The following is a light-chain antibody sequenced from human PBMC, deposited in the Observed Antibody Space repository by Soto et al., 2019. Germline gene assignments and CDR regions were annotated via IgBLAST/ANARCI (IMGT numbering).Light chain of an antibody. CDR3: SSYTSSSPLYV. CDR1: SIDFGGYNY. CDR2: EVS. V-gene: IGLV2-14*01. J-gene: IGLJ1*01. Sequence: ALTQPASVSGSPGQSITISCTLTSIDFGGYNYVSWYQRHPGKAPKLMIYEVSNRPSGVSNRFSGSKSGNTASLTISGLQAEDEADYYCSSYTSSSPLYVFGTGTKVTVL.